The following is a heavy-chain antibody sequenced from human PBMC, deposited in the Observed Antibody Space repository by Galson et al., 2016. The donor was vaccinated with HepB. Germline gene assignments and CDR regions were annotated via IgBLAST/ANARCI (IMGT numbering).Heavy chain of an antibody. Sequence: SLRLSCAVSGLTFNIQYMSRVRQAPGKGLEWVANIEKDGSEENYVDSVKGRITISRDNAKNSAYLQMNNVRAEDTAIYYCVAGAGWLPDYWGQGTTVTVSS. V-gene: IGHV3-7*03. D-gene: IGHD6-19*01. J-gene: IGHJ4*03. CDR1: GLTFNIQY. CDR3: VAGAGWLPDY. CDR2: IEKDGSEE.